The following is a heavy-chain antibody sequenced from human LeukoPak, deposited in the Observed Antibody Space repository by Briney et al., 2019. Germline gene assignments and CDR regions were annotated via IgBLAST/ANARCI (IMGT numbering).Heavy chain of an antibody. V-gene: IGHV3-30-3*01. CDR3: ARDTGGLKGYFDY. CDR1: GFTFNSYA. Sequence: GGSLRLSCAASGFTFNSYALHWVRQAPGKGLEWVAIISYDGSKKYYADSVNGRFTFSRDNSNNTLYLQMNSLSAEDTAVYYCARDTGGLKGYFDYWGQGTLVTVSS. CDR2: ISYDGSKK. D-gene: IGHD3-10*01. J-gene: IGHJ4*02.